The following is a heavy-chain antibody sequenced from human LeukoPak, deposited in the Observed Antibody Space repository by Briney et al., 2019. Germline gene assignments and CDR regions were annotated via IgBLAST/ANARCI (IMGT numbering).Heavy chain of an antibody. V-gene: IGHV3-23*01. J-gene: IGHJ4*02. D-gene: IGHD6-19*01. CDR3: AKEGDSSGWYTHFDY. CDR1: GFTFSAYA. CDR2: ISGSGGST. Sequence: RGSLRLSCAAHGFTFSAYAMSWLRQATGQGLDWVSAISGSGGSTYYADSVKGRFTISRDNSKNTLYLQMNSLRAEDTAVYYCAKEGDSSGWYTHFDYWGQGTLVTVAS.